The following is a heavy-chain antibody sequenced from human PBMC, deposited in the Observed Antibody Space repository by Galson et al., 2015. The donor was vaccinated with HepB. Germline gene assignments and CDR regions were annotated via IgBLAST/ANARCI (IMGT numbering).Heavy chain of an antibody. V-gene: IGHV4-39*01. J-gene: IGHJ4*02. Sequence: ETLSLTCTVSGGSISSSSYYWGWIRQSPGQGLEWIGSISYSGSTYYNPSLKSRVTISMDTSQNQFSLKLSSVTAADTAVYYCARRQNDYGDPRPFDYWGQGTLVIVTS. D-gene: IGHD4-17*01. CDR1: GGSISSSSYY. CDR2: ISYSGST. CDR3: ARRQNDYGDPRPFDY.